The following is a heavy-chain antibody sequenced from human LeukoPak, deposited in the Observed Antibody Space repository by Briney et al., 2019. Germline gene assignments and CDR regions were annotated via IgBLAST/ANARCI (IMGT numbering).Heavy chain of an antibody. V-gene: IGHV4-59*12. J-gene: IGHJ4*02. Sequence: PSETLSLACTVSGGSISSYYWSWIRQPPGKGLEWIGYIYYSGSTNYNPSLKSRVTISVDTSKNQFSLKLSSVTAADTAVYYCARVSNWNSFDYWGQGTLVTVSS. D-gene: IGHD1-1*01. CDR1: GGSISSYY. CDR3: ARVSNWNSFDY. CDR2: IYYSGST.